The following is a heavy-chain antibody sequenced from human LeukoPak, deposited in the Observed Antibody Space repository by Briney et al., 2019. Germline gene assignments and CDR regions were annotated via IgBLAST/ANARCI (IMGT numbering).Heavy chain of an antibody. CDR1: GFTFSSYD. D-gene: IGHD6-19*01. J-gene: IGHJ6*02. V-gene: IGHV3-13*01. CDR3: ARGGSSGWYLYYYYGMDV. CDR2: ICTAGDT. Sequence: PVGSLRLSCAASGFTFSSYDMHSVRQATGKGLEWVSPICTAGDTYYPGSVKGRFTISRENAKNSLYLQMNSLRAGDTAVYYCARGGSSGWYLYYYYGMDVWGQGTTVTVSS.